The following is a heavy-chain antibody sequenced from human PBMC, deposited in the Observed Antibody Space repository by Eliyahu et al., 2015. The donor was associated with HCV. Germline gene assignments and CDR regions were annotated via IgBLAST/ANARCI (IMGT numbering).Heavy chain of an antibody. CDR2: ITPIFGTA. V-gene: IGHV1-69*01. D-gene: IGHD3-9*01. J-gene: IGHJ4*02. CDR3: TRGIGDALRFFDWFF. CDR1: GGSFSNYA. Sequence: QVQLVQSGAEVKKPGSSVKVSCKSSGGSFSNYAISWVRQAPGQGLEWMGGITPIFGTANYAQKFQGRVTITADESTRTAYMELSSLRSEDTAVYYCTRGIGDALRFFDWFFWGQGTQVTVSS.